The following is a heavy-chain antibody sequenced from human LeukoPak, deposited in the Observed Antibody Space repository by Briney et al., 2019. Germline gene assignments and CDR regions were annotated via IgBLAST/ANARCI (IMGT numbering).Heavy chain of an antibody. D-gene: IGHD5-18*01. J-gene: IGHJ3*02. CDR2: IKQDGSEK. CDR1: SSYS. V-gene: IGHV3-7*04. Sequence: SSYSWGWIRQAPGKGLEWVANIKQDGSEKYYVDSVKGRFTISRDNAKNSLYLQMNSLRAEDTAVYYCARGGYSYGFDAFDIWGQGTMVTVSS. CDR3: ARGGYSYGFDAFDI.